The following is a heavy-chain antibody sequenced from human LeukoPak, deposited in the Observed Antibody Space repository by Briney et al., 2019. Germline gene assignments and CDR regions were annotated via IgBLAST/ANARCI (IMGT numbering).Heavy chain of an antibody. D-gene: IGHD1-26*01. Sequence: GASVKLSCKASGYTFISYGLSWVRQAPGQGLEWMGWISSYNGNTNYAQKFQGRVTMTTVTSTSTANMDLRSLRSDDTAVYYCARDLREQLDYYGMDVWGQGTTVTVSS. CDR1: GYTFISYG. V-gene: IGHV1-18*01. J-gene: IGHJ6*02. CDR2: ISSYNGNT. CDR3: ARDLREQLDYYGMDV.